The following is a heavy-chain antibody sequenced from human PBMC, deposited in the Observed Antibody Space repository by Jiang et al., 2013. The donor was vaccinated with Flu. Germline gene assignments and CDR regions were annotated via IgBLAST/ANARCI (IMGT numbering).Heavy chain of an antibody. CDR1: GDSVSSNVAA. V-gene: IGHV6-1*01. CDR3: ARDLPATLHH. J-gene: IGHJ5*02. Sequence: QTLSLTCAISGDSVSSNVAAWNWIRQSPSRGLEWLGRTYYRSKWLNDYAVSVRGRIIINADTSKNQFSLQLSSVTPEDTAVYYCARDLPATLHHWGQGTLVTVSS. D-gene: IGHD1-1*01. CDR2: TYYRSKWLN.